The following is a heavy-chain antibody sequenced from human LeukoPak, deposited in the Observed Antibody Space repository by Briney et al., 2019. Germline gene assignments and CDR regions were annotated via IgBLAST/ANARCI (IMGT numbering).Heavy chain of an antibody. CDR1: GYTFTGNY. CDR3: ARPSSDCEYSSSSWGHWFDP. CDR2: INPNSGGT. Sequence: ASVKVSCKASGYTFTGNYMHWVRQAPGQGLEWMGWINPNSGGTNYAQKFQGRVTMTRDTSISTAYMELSRMRSDDTAVYYCARPSSDCEYSSSSWGHWFDPWGQGTLVTVSS. J-gene: IGHJ5*02. D-gene: IGHD6-6*01. V-gene: IGHV1-2*02.